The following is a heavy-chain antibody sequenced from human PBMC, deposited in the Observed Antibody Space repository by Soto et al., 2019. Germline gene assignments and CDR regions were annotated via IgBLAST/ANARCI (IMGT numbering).Heavy chain of an antibody. CDR1: GYSFTRYW. V-gene: IGHV5-10-1*01. CDR2: IDPSDSYT. Sequence: GESLKISCKGSGYSFTRYWISWVRQMPGKGLEWMGRIDPSDSYTNYSPSFQGHVTISADKSISTAYLQWSSLKASDTAMYYCAMRLTTVTRFDYWGQGTLVTVS. J-gene: IGHJ4*02. D-gene: IGHD4-17*01. CDR3: AMRLTTVTRFDY.